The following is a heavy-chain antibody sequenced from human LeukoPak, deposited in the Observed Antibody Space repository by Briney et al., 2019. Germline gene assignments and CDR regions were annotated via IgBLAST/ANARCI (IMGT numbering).Heavy chain of an antibody. J-gene: IGHJ4*02. CDR3: RLEHPPDY. D-gene: IGHD1/OR15-1a*01. CDR2: IITKANSYAT. V-gene: IGHV3-73*01. CDR1: GSIFSGSE. Sequence: PGGSLRLSCAASGSIFSGSEIHWVRQASGKGLEWIGRIITKANSYATGYTASVKGRFTISRDDSKNTAYLHMNSLKLEDTAVYYCRLEHPPDYWGQGTLVTVSS.